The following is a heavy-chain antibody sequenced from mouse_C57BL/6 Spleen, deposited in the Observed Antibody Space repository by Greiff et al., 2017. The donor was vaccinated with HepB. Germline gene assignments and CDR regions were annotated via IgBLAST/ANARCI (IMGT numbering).Heavy chain of an antibody. CDR2: IYPGSGST. J-gene: IGHJ1*03. D-gene: IGHD1-1*01. CDR3: ARYYYGSSYPWYFDV. V-gene: IGHV1-55*01. CDR1: GYTFTSYW. Sequence: QVQLQQPGAELVKPGASVKMSCKASGYTFTSYWITWVKQRPGQGLEWIGDIYPGSGSTNYNEKFKSKATLTVDTSSSTAYMQLSSLTSEDSAVYYCARYYYGSSYPWYFDVWGTGTTVTVSS.